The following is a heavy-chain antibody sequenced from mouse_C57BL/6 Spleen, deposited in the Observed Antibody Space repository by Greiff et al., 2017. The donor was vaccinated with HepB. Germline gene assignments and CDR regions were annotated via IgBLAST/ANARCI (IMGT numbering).Heavy chain of an antibody. CDR2: ISYDGSN. D-gene: IGHD2-4*01. CDR3: ANDYVWFAY. V-gene: IGHV3-6*01. Sequence: EVQRVESGPGLVKPSQSLSLTCSVTGYSITSGYYWNWIRQFPGNKLEWMGYISYDGSNNYNPSLKNRISITRDTSKNQFFLKLNSVTTEDTATYYCANDYVWFAYWGQGTLVTVSA. J-gene: IGHJ3*01. CDR1: GYSITSGYY.